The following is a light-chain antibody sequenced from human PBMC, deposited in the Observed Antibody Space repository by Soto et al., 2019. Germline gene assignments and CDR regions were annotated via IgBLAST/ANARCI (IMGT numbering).Light chain of an antibody. J-gene: IGLJ1*01. CDR2: SND. V-gene: IGLV1-44*01. Sequence: QSVLTQPPSASGTPGQRVTISCSGSSSNIGINTVNWYQQVPGTAPKPLIYSNDHRASGVPDRFSGPKSGTSVSLAISGLQSEDEADYYCTAWDNSLNGYVFGAGTKLTVL. CDR3: TAWDNSLNGYV. CDR1: SSNIGINT.